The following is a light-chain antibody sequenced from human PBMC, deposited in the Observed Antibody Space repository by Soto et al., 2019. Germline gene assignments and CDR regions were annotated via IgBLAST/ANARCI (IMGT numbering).Light chain of an antibody. CDR2: GAS. Sequence: EIVLTQSPGTLSLSPGERVTLSCRASQSVSSSYLAWYQQKPGQAPRLLIYGASSRATGIPDRFSGSGSGTDFTLTISRLEPEEFAVYYCQQYGSSPRGFTFGPGTTVDIK. J-gene: IGKJ3*01. V-gene: IGKV3-20*01. CDR1: QSVSSSY. CDR3: QQYGSSPRGFT.